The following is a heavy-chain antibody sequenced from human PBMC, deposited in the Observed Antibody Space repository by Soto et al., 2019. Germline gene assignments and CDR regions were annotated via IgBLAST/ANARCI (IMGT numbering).Heavy chain of an antibody. J-gene: IGHJ4*02. V-gene: IGHV3-66*01. Sequence: EVQLVESGGGLVQPGGSLRLSCAASGFTVSSHYMSWVRQGPGKGLEWVSVIYSGGTTYYAKSVTGRFTISRDSSKNTLYLQRNSLRAEDTAVYYCARDRTISDYRSSGALGLWGQGTLVTVSS. CDR2: IYSGGTT. CDR3: ARDRTISDYRSSGALGL. D-gene: IGHD6-6*01. CDR1: GFTVSSHY.